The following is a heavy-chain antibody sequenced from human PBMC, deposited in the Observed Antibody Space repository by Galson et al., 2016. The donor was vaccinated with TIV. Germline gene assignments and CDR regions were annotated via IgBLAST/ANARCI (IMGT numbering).Heavy chain of an antibody. J-gene: IGHJ3*01. V-gene: IGHV3-30*18. CDR2: IAYDGSYK. Sequence: SLRLSCAASGFTFSSYNMHWVRQAPGKGLEWVAVIAYDGSYKHYAGSVKGRFTVSRDNSKTTLDLQMNSLEAEDTALYYCAKEENSGYYPNDAFDFWGQGTMVTVS. D-gene: IGHD3-3*01. CDR3: AKEENSGYYPNDAFDF. CDR1: GFTFSSYN.